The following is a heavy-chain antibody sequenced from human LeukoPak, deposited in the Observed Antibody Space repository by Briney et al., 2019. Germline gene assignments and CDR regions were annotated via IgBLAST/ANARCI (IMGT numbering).Heavy chain of an antibody. V-gene: IGHV1-69*06. CDR3: ARVASLDYCTNGVCYTDYYYYYYMDV. J-gene: IGHJ6*03. CDR1: GGTFSSYA. D-gene: IGHD2-8*01. CDR2: IIPIFGTA. Sequence: GASVKVSCKASGGTFSSYAISWVRQAPGQGLEWMGGIIPIFGTANYAQKFQGRVTITADKSTSTAYMELSSLRSEDTAVYYCARVASLDYCTNGVCYTDYYYYYYMDVWGKGTTVTVSS.